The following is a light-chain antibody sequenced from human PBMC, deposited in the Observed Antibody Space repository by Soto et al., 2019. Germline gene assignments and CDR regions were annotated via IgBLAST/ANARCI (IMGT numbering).Light chain of an antibody. J-gene: IGKJ4*01. CDR3: QQYNNWPLT. Sequence: EIVMTQTPATLSVSPGERATLSCRASQSVSSNLAWYQQKPGQAPRLLIYGASTRATGISARFSGSGSGTEFTVTISSLQSEDFALYYCQQYNNWPLTFGGGTKVEIK. CDR2: GAS. V-gene: IGKV3-15*01. CDR1: QSVSSN.